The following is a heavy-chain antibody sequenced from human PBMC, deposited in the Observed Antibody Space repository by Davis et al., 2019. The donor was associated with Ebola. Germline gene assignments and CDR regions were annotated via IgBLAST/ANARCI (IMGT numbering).Heavy chain of an antibody. CDR2: IYSDGRT. Sequence: GESLKISCAASGFSFSDYYMSWVRQAPGKGLEWVSVIYSDGRTSYADSVKGRFTISRHNSKNTLYLQMNSLRAEDTAVYYCADIYGIDVWGLGTTVTVSS. CDR1: GFSFSDYY. V-gene: IGHV3-53*04. J-gene: IGHJ6*02. CDR3: ADIYGIDV.